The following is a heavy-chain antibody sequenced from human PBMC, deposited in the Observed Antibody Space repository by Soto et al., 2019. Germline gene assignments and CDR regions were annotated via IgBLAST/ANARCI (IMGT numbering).Heavy chain of an antibody. D-gene: IGHD5-12*01. CDR3: ARDFSRDGYVYFDY. CDR1: GGTFSSYA. CDR2: IIPIFGTA. Sequence: ASVKVSCKASGGTFSSYAISWVRQAPGQGLEWMGGIIPIFGTANYAQKFQGRVTITADESTSTAYMELSSLRSEDTAVYYCARDFSRDGYVYFDYWGQGTLVTVSS. V-gene: IGHV1-69*13. J-gene: IGHJ4*02.